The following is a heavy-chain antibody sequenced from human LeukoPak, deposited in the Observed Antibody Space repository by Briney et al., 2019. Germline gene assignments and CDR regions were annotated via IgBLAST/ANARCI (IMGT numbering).Heavy chain of an antibody. D-gene: IGHD5-24*01. CDR3: AKRLRDGYNSPIDY. Sequence: GGSLRLSCAASGFTFTSYAMNWVRQAPGKGLEWVSGISDSGRNTYYADSVNGRFTISRDISKNTVYLQMNSLRAEDTALYYCAKRLRDGYNSPIDYWGQGALVTVSS. J-gene: IGHJ4*02. CDR1: GFTFTSYA. CDR2: ISDSGRNT. V-gene: IGHV3-23*01.